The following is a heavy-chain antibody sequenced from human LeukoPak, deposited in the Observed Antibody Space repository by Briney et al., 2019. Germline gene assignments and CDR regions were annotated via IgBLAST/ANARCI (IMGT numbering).Heavy chain of an antibody. V-gene: IGHV3-11*01. D-gene: IGHD6-13*01. J-gene: IGHJ6*03. CDR1: GFTFSDYY. Sequence: PGGSLRLSCAASGFTFSDYYMSWIRQAPGKGLGWVSYISSSGSTIYYADSLKGRFTISRDNAKNSLYLQMNSLRAEDTAVYYCARVGAAAGFYYYMDVWGKGTTVTVSS. CDR2: ISSSGSTI. CDR3: ARVGAAAGFYYYMDV.